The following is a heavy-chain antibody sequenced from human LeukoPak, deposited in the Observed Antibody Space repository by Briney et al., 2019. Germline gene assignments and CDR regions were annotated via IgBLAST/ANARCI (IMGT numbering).Heavy chain of an antibody. Sequence: KPGGSLRLSCAASGFTFSDYYMSWIRQAPGKGPEWVSYISSSGSTIYYADSVKGRFTISRDNAKNSLYLQMNSLRAEDTAVYYCASRVEQQLVIGFDYWGQGTLVTVSS. CDR1: GFTFSDYY. D-gene: IGHD6-13*01. V-gene: IGHV3-11*01. CDR3: ASRVEQQLVIGFDY. CDR2: ISSSGSTI. J-gene: IGHJ4*02.